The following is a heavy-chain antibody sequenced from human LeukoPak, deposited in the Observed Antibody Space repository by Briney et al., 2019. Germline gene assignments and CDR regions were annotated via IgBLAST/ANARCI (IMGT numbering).Heavy chain of an antibody. CDR2: ISGSGGST. V-gene: IGHV3-23*01. D-gene: IGHD1-26*01. J-gene: IGHJ4*02. Sequence: PGGSLRLSCTASGFTFSSYAMSWVRQAPGKGLEWVSAISGSGGSTYYADSVKGRFTISRDNSKNTLYLQMNSLRAEDTAVYYCAKDQAVYSERTGGFDYWGQGTLVTVSS. CDR1: GFTFSSYA. CDR3: AKDQAVYSERTGGFDY.